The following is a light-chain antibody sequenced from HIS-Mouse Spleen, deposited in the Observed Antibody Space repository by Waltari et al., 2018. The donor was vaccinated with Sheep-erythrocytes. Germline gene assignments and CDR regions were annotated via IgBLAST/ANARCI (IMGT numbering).Light chain of an antibody. CDR3: QQYYSYPPT. J-gene: IGKJ1*01. CDR2: AAS. Sequence: AIRMTQSPSSFSASTGDRVPITCRASQGISSYLAWYQQKPGTAPKLLIYAASTLQSGVPSRFSGSGSGTDFTLTISCLQSEDFATYYCQQYYSYPPTFGQGTKVEIK. V-gene: IGKV1-8*01. CDR1: QGISSY.